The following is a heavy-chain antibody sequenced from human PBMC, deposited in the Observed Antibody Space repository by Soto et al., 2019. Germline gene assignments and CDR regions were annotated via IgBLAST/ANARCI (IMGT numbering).Heavy chain of an antibody. V-gene: IGHV1-69*13. CDR3: ARYQDFWSGQYFDY. CDR1: GGTFSSYA. Sequence: GASVKVSCKASGGTFSSYAISWVRQAPGQGLEWMGGIIPIFGTANYAQKFQGRVTITADESTSTAYMELSSLRSEDTAVYYCARYQDFWSGQYFDYWGQGPLVTVSS. J-gene: IGHJ4*02. D-gene: IGHD3-3*01. CDR2: IIPIFGTA.